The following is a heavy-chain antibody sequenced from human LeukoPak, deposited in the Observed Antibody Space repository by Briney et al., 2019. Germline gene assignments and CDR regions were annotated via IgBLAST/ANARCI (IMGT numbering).Heavy chain of an antibody. Sequence: GGSLRLSCAASGLTVNNNYMTWVRQAPGKGLEWVSVIYKDGPTHYADSVKGRFTISRDNPKNTVYLQMDSLRADDTGVYYCARERIVYTSSSYYHYYGIDVWGRGTTVTVSS. CDR1: GLTVNNNY. V-gene: IGHV3-53*01. CDR3: ARERIVYTSSSYYHYYGIDV. J-gene: IGHJ6*02. D-gene: IGHD6-6*01. CDR2: IYKDGPT.